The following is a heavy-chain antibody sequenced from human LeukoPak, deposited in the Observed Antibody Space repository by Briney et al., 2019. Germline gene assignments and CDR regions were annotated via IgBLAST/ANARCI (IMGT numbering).Heavy chain of an antibody. CDR1: GFPFSTYS. D-gene: IGHD3-22*01. V-gene: IGHV3-48*02. J-gene: IGHJ4*02. CDR3: ARAPRRRDSSCSFDC. Sequence: PRGSLRLSCAAPGFPFSTYSMTWVRQAPGQGLEWVSYISSSGNFIYYADSVKGRFTISRDSAKNSLFLQVNSLRDEDTAVYYCARAPRRRDSSCSFDCWGQVTLVTVSS. CDR2: ISSSGNFI.